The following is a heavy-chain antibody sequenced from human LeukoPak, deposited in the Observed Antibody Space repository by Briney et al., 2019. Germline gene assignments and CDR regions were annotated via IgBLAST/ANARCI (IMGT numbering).Heavy chain of an antibody. J-gene: IGHJ4*02. Sequence: GGSLRLSCSASGFTFSSYALYWVRQAPGKGLEYVSVIGGNGGGTYYADSVKGRFSISRDNSKNTLYLQMSSLRIEDTAMYYCVKDGHCSSSSCASPFDYWGQGTLVTVSS. CDR2: IGGNGGGT. V-gene: IGHV3-64D*06. CDR3: VKDGHCSSSSCASPFDY. D-gene: IGHD2-15*01. CDR1: GFTFSSYA.